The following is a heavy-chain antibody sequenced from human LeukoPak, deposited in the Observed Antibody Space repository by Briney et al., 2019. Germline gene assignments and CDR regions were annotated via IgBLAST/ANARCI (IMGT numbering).Heavy chain of an antibody. CDR2: IRSKAYGGTT. D-gene: IGHD2-15*01. V-gene: IGHV3-49*04. CDR1: GFTFGDYA. Sequence: PGRSLRLSCTASGFTFGDYAMSWVRQAPGKGLEWVGFIRSKAYGGTTEYAASVKGRFTISRDDSKSIAYLQMNSLKTEDTAVYYCTRIVVVAALDAFDIWGQGTMVTVSS. CDR3: TRIVVVAALDAFDI. J-gene: IGHJ3*02.